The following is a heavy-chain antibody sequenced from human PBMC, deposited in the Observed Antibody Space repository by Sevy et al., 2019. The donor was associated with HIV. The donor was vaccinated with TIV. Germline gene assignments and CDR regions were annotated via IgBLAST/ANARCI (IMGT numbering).Heavy chain of an antibody. CDR3: AKESVSWYLDF. D-gene: IGHD6-13*01. V-gene: IGHV3-30*18. CDR2: ISYDGDSK. Sequence: GGSLRLSCAASGFTFSRNGMLWVRQVPGKGLEWVALISYDGDSKNYADSVKGRFTISRDNSKNTVYLHMNSLRSEDMAVYYCAKESVSWYLDFWGQGTLVTVSS. CDR1: GFTFSRNG. J-gene: IGHJ4*02.